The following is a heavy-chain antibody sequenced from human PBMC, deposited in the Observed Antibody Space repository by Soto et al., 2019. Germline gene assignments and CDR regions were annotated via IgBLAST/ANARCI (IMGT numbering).Heavy chain of an antibody. J-gene: IGHJ4*02. V-gene: IGHV4-59*08. Sequence: SETLSLTCTVSGGSIGTHYWSWIRQPPGKGLEWIGYIYYRGNTDYNPSLKSRVTISLDTPKNQFSLKLSSVTAADTAVYYCARHPGYYDILTGYTTYYFDSWGQGILVT. D-gene: IGHD3-9*01. CDR3: ARHPGYYDILTGYTTYYFDS. CDR1: GGSIGTHY. CDR2: IYYRGNT.